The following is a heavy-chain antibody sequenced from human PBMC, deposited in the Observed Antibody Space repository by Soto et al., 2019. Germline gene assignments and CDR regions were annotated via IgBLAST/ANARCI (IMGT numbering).Heavy chain of an antibody. CDR1: GGSISSYD. V-gene: IGHV4-4*07. CDR3: ARDLIGTSCYLDY. Sequence: PSETLSLTCTVSGGSISSYDWSWIRQPAGKGLEWIGRIYTSGSTNYNSSLQSRVTMSVDTSKNQFSLKLSSVTAADTAVYYGARDLIGTSCYLDYWGQGTLVTVSS. D-gene: IGHD2-2*01. J-gene: IGHJ4*02. CDR2: IYTSGST.